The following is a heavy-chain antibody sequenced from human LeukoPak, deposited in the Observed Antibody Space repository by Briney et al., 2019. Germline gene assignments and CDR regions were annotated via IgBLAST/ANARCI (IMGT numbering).Heavy chain of an antibody. Sequence: GGSLRLSCAASGFTFSIYSMSWVRQAPGKGLEWVSAISGSGANTYFADSVKGRFTISRDNSKNTLYLQMSSLRAEDAAVYYCAKGPLIEVAGTTWDYWGQGTLVTVSS. V-gene: IGHV3-23*01. CDR2: ISGSGANT. D-gene: IGHD6-19*01. CDR1: GFTFSIYS. CDR3: AKGPLIEVAGTTWDY. J-gene: IGHJ4*01.